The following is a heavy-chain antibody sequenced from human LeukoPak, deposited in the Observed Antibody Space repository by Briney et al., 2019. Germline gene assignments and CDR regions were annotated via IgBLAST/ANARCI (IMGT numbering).Heavy chain of an antibody. Sequence: ASVKVSCKASGYPFTSYDINWVRQATGQGLEWMGWMNPNSGNTGYAQKFQGRVTFSRNTSITTAYMELSSLRSEDTAVYYCASGQKPVVVTSFDYWGQGTPVTVSS. CDR3: ASGQKPVVVTSFDY. V-gene: IGHV1-8*03. J-gene: IGHJ4*02. CDR2: MNPNSGNT. CDR1: GYPFTSYD. D-gene: IGHD3-22*01.